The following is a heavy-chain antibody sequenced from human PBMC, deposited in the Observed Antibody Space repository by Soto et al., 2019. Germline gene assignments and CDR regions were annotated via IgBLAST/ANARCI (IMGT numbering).Heavy chain of an antibody. CDR3: ASVAGSYDLWPGYYCNPYYYGMDV. Sequence: SETLSLTCTVSGGSISSYYWSWIRQPPGKGLEWIGYIYYSGSTNYNPSLKSRVTISVDTSKNQFSLKLSSVTAADTAVYYCASVAGSYDLWPGYYCNPYYYGMDVWGQGTTVTVSS. J-gene: IGHJ6*02. CDR1: GGSISSYY. CDR2: IYYSGST. V-gene: IGHV4-59*01. D-gene: IGHD3-3*01.